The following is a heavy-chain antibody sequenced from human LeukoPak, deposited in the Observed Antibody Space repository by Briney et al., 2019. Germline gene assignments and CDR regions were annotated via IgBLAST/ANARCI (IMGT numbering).Heavy chain of an antibody. J-gene: IGHJ3*02. CDR2: INQDGSEK. Sequence: GGSLRLSCAASAFSFSSYWMSWVRQAPGKGLEWVANINQDGSEKHYVDSVKGRFTISRDNAKNSLYLQMNSLRAEDTAVYYCARPVPAAISPDAFDIWGQGTMVTVSS. D-gene: IGHD2-2*02. CDR3: ARPVPAAISPDAFDI. CDR1: AFSFSSYW. V-gene: IGHV3-7*01.